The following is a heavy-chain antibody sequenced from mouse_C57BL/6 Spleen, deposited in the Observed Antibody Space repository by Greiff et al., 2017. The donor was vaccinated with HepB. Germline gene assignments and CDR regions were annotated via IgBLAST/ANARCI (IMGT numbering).Heavy chain of an antibody. CDR1: GFTFSSYA. Sequence: EVKVEESGGGLVKPGGSLKLSCAASGFTFSSYAMSWVRQTPEKRLEWVATISDGGSYTYYPDNVKGRFTISRDNAKNNLYLQMSHLKSEDTAMYYCARDGSVGYFDVWGTGTTVTVSS. J-gene: IGHJ1*03. V-gene: IGHV5-4*01. CDR3: ARDGSVGYFDV. CDR2: ISDGGSYT.